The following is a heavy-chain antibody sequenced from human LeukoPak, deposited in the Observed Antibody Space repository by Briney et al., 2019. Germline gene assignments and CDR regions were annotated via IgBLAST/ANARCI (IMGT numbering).Heavy chain of an antibody. D-gene: IGHD3-10*01. CDR1: GFTFSSYW. CDR3: ARDRRITMVRGVSSAPDY. J-gene: IGHJ4*02. CDR2: INSDGSST. V-gene: IGHV3-74*01. Sequence: PGGSLRLSCAASGFTFSSYWMHWVRQAPGKGLVWVSRINSDGSSTSYADSVKGRFTISRDNAKNTLYLQMNSLRAEDTAVYYCARDRRITMVRGVSSAPDYWGQGTLVTVSS.